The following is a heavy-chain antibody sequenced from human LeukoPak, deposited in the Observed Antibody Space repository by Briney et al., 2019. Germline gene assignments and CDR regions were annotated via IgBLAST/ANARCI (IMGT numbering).Heavy chain of an antibody. D-gene: IGHD3-10*01. V-gene: IGHV3-49*04. Sequence: SGGSLRLSCTASGFTFGDYAMSWVRQAPGKGLEWVGFIRSKAYGGTTEYAASVKGRFTISRDDSKSIAYLQMNSLKTEDTAVYYCTRDFLPGYYGSGSYYKADYWGQGTLVTVSS. CDR1: GFTFGDYA. J-gene: IGHJ4*02. CDR3: TRDFLPGYYGSGSYYKADY. CDR2: IRSKAYGGTT.